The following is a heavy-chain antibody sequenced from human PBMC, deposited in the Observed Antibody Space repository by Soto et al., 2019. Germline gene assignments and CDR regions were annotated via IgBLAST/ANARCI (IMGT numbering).Heavy chain of an antibody. V-gene: IGHV1-2*02. CDR3: ARRAETNGWNGFGADKYYFDF. Sequence: ASVKVSCKTSGYTFSAYYMHWVRQAPGQGLEWMGWINPKSGGTLYAQKFQGRVTVTSDTSINTVHMELSSLRSEDTAVYYCARRAETNGWNGFGADKYYFDFWGQGTLVTVSS. D-gene: IGHD1-1*01. CDR1: GYTFSAYY. J-gene: IGHJ4*02. CDR2: INPKSGGT.